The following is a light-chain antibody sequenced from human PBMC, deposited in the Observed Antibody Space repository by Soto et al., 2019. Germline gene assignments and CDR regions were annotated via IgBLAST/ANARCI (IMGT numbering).Light chain of an antibody. V-gene: IGKV3-15*01. CDR3: QQYKDWPPYT. CDR1: QRISSN. J-gene: IGKJ2*01. Sequence: EILMTQSQATLSFSPGERATLSCRASQRISSNVAWYQQKPGQAPRLLIYGASARATGVPARFSGGGSGTEFTLTTSSLQPADDAVYFCQQYKDWPPYTFGQGTKLEIK. CDR2: GAS.